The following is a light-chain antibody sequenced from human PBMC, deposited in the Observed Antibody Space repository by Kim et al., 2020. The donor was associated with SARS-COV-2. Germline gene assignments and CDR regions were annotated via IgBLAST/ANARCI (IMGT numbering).Light chain of an antibody. V-gene: IGLV6-57*03. J-gene: IGLJ2*01. CDR2: EDS. CDR3: QSYDISNVI. Sequence: GNTVTISCTRTSGNIADIYVQWYQQRPGSAPTIVIYEDSERPSGVPDRFSGSIDTSSSSASLTISGLKTEDEADYYCQSYDISNVIFGGGTQLTVL. CDR1: SGNIADIY.